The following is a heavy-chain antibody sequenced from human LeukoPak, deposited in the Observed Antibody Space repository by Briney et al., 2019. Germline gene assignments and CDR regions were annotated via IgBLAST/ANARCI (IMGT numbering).Heavy chain of an antibody. V-gene: IGHV3-23*01. J-gene: IGHJ4*02. Sequence: GGSLRLSCAASGFTFSSYAMSWVRQAPGKGLEWVSAISGSGGSTHYADSVKGRFTISRDNSKNTLYLQMNSLRAEDTAVYYCAKDPISSSWSDYWGQGTLVTVSS. CDR2: ISGSGGST. CDR1: GFTFSSYA. CDR3: AKDPISSSWSDY. D-gene: IGHD6-13*01.